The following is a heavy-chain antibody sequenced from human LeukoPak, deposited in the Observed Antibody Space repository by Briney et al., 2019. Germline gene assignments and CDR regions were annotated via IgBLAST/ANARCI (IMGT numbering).Heavy chain of an antibody. Sequence: GGSLRLSCAATGFTFSTYSMNWIRQAPGKGLEWVSYITRGGGEIYYADSVKGRFSISRDNAKNSVFLQMNSLRAEDTALYYCARNYGGYSHWGQGTLVTVSS. J-gene: IGHJ4*02. CDR1: GFTFSTYS. CDR3: ARNYGGYSH. V-gene: IGHV3-48*01. D-gene: IGHD4-23*01. CDR2: ITRGGGEI.